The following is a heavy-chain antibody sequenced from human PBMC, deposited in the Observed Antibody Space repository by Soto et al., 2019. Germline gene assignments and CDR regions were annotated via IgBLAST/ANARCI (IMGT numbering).Heavy chain of an antibody. Sequence: GGSLRLSCAASGFTFSDYYMSWIRQAPGKGLEWFSYISSSGSTIYYADSVKGRFTISRDNAKNSLYLQMNSLRAEDTAVYYCGREPAEGILTGYYNGYYMDVWGKGTTVTVSS. D-gene: IGHD3-9*01. CDR3: GREPAEGILTGYYNGYYMDV. CDR2: ISSSGSTI. CDR1: GFTFSDYY. J-gene: IGHJ6*03. V-gene: IGHV3-11*01.